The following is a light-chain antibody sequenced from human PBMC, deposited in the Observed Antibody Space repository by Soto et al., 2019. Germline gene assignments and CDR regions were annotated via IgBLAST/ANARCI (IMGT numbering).Light chain of an antibody. CDR3: QQYNNWPPWIA. Sequence: EIVMTQSPATLSVYPGERATLSCRASQRVSSNLAWYQQKPGQAPRLIIYGASNRATGIPARFSGSGSGTEFTLTISSLQSEDFEVYYCQQYNNWPPWIAFGQGTRLEIK. CDR1: QRVSSN. V-gene: IGKV3-15*01. J-gene: IGKJ5*01. CDR2: GAS.